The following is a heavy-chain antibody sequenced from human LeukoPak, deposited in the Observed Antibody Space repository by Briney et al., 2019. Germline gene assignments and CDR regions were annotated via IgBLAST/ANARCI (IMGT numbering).Heavy chain of an antibody. J-gene: IGHJ6*02. D-gene: IGHD1-26*01. V-gene: IGHV3-23*01. Sequence: GGSLRLSCVASGFTSTNHAMSWVRQAPGKGLEWVAVVSGSGSNTYYTDSVKGRFTISRDNSKNTLHLLMSSLRADDTAVYYCARVGTLSYYYGMDVWGQGTTVTVSS. CDR1: GFTSTNHA. CDR2: VSGSGSNT. CDR3: ARVGTLSYYYGMDV.